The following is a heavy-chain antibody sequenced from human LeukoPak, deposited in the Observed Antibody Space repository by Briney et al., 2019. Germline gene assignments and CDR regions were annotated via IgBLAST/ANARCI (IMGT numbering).Heavy chain of an antibody. Sequence: PGGSLRLSCAASGFTFSSYWMSWVRLAPGKGLEWVANIKQDGSEKYYVDSVKGRFTISRDNAKNSLYLQMNSLRAEDTAVYYCAKDQVRGYSYGIKDYWGQGTLVTVSS. CDR3: AKDQVRGYSYGIKDY. CDR2: IKQDGSEK. J-gene: IGHJ4*02. V-gene: IGHV3-7*01. D-gene: IGHD5-18*01. CDR1: GFTFSSYW.